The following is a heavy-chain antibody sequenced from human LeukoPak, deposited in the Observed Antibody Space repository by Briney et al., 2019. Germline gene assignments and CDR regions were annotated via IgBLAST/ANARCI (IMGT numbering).Heavy chain of an antibody. V-gene: IGHV1-69*04. Sequence: SVKVSCKASGGTFSSYATSWVRQAPGQGLGWMGRIIPILGIANYAQKFQGRVTITADKSTSTAYMELSSLRSEDTAVYYCASHYDFWSGYYLVYWGQGTLVTVSS. CDR2: IIPILGIA. D-gene: IGHD3-3*01. CDR1: GGTFSSYA. CDR3: ASHYDFWSGYYLVY. J-gene: IGHJ4*02.